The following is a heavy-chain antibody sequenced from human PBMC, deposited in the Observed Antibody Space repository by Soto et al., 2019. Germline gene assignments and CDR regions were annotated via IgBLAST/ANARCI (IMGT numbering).Heavy chain of an antibody. J-gene: IGHJ6*02. D-gene: IGHD3-22*01. Sequence: QVPLVESGGGVVQPGRSLRLSCAASGFTFNSYAMHWVRQAPGKGLAWVAVISYGGGDKYYADSVKGRFTISRDNSKNTLYLQMNSLRADDTAVYYCARDRLFDSNTYYYNYGMDVWGQGTTVTVSS. V-gene: IGHV3-30-3*01. CDR3: ARDRLFDSNTYYYNYGMDV. CDR1: GFTFNSYA. CDR2: ISYGGGDK.